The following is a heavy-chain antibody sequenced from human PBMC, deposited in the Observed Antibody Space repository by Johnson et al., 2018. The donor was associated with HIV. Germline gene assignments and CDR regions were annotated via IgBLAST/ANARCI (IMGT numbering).Heavy chain of an antibody. D-gene: IGHD6-13*01. J-gene: IGHJ3*02. Sequence: VQVVESGGGVVRPGGSLRLSCAASGFTFSSYAMHWVRQAPEKGLEWISYISGSGRTIYYADSVKGRFTIYRDTAKNSLFLHMNSLRAEDTAVYHCAKDLYSSSWTNDAFEIWGQGTMVTVSS. CDR3: AKDLYSSSWTNDAFEI. V-gene: IGHV3-48*04. CDR2: ISGSGRTI. CDR1: GFTFSSYA.